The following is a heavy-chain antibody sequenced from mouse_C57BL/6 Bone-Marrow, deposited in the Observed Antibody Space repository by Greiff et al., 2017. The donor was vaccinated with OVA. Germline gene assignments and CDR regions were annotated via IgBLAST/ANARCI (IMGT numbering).Heavy chain of an antibody. V-gene: IGHV7-1*01. CDR1: GFTFSDFY. D-gene: IGHD1-1*01. CDR2: SRNKANDYTT. J-gene: IGHJ3*01. Sequence: EVKVVESGGGLVQSGRSLRLSCATSGFTFSDFYMEWVRQAPGKGLEWIAASRNKANDYTTEYSASVKGRFIVSRDTSQSILYLQMNALRAEDTAIYYCARDDPYYYGSRGFAYWGQGTLVTVSA. CDR3: ARDDPYYYGSRGFAY.